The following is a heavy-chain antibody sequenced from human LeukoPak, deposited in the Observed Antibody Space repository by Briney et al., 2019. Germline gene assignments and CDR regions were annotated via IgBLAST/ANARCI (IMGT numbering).Heavy chain of an antibody. CDR3: ARDTGDGYRYPFDY. D-gene: IGHD5-24*01. Sequence: SETLSLTCTVSGGSISSSSYYWGWIRQPPGKGLEWIGTIYYSGSTYYNPSLKSRVTISVDTSKNQFSLKLSSVTAADTAVYYCARDTGDGYRYPFDYWGQGTLVTVSS. J-gene: IGHJ4*02. V-gene: IGHV4-39*07. CDR1: GGSISSSSYY. CDR2: IYYSGST.